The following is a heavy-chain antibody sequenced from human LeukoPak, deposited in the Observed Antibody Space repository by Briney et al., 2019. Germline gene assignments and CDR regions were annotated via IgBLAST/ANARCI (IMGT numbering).Heavy chain of an antibody. CDR1: GFTFRNYV. CDR2: TSSDLNVK. Sequence: GGSLRLSCAASGFTFRNYVIHWVRQAPGKGLEWVAVTSSDLNVKLYADSVKGRFTISRDNSRSTLYLQMNSLRPEDTAIYYCAREGYYGSGSPPSLYFDYWGQGTLITVSS. D-gene: IGHD3-10*01. V-gene: IGHV3-30-3*01. CDR3: AREGYYGSGSPPSLYFDY. J-gene: IGHJ4*02.